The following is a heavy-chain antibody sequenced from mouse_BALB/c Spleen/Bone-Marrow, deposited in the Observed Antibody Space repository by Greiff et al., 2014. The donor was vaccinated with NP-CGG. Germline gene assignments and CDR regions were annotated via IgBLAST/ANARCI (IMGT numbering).Heavy chain of an antibody. V-gene: IGHV1-69*02. J-gene: IGHJ2*01. CDR1: GYTFTSYW. CDR2: IYPSDSYT. CDR3: TRGYYGSSYDY. D-gene: IGHD1-1*01. Sequence: QVQLQQSGAELVRPRASVKLSCKASGYTFTSYWINWVKQRPGQGLEWTGNIYPSDSYTNYNQKFKDKATLTVDKSSSTAYMQLSSPTSEDSAVYYCTRGYYGSSYDYWGQGTTLTVSS.